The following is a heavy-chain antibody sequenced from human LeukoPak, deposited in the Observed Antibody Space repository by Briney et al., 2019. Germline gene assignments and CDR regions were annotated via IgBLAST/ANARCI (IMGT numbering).Heavy chain of an antibody. D-gene: IGHD4-17*01. V-gene: IGHV3-15*01. Sequence: GGSLRLSCAVSGFTFSKAWMSWVRQTPGKGLEWVGRILSNIDGGTTDYAAPVKGRFTISRDDSKSTLYLQMNSLRVEDTVIYYCANEIRPNDYWGQGTLVTVSS. CDR1: GFTFSKAW. J-gene: IGHJ4*02. CDR3: ANEIRPNDY. CDR2: ILSNIDGGTT.